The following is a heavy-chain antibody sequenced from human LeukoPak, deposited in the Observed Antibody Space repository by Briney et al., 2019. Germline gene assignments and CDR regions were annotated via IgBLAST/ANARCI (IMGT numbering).Heavy chain of an antibody. D-gene: IGHD1/OR15-1a*01. V-gene: IGHV4-59*08. CDR3: ARQPSGTAAFDI. J-gene: IGHJ3*02. CDR2: IYHSGNT. Sequence: SETLSLTCAVSGGSISSYYWSWIRQSPGNGLEWIAYIYHSGNTNYNPSFKSRVTISVDTSKNQFSLKLTSVAAADTAIYYCARQPSGTAAFDIWGQGTMVTVSS. CDR1: GGSISSYY.